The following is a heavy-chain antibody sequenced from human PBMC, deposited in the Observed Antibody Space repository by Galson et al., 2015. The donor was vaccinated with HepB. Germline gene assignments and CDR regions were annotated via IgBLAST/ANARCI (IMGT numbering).Heavy chain of an antibody. J-gene: IGHJ4*02. V-gene: IGHV3-23*01. D-gene: IGHD2-15*01. CDR2: ITSSGGNS. Sequence: SLRLSCAASGFSFTRYAMTWVRQAPGKGLEWVSSITSSGGNSYYTDSVKGRFTVSRDNSMNTLLLQLNSLRAEDTAMYFCAKDGIMVANNPYHFHYWGQGTLVTVSS. CDR1: GFSFTRYA. CDR3: AKDGIMVANNPYHFHY.